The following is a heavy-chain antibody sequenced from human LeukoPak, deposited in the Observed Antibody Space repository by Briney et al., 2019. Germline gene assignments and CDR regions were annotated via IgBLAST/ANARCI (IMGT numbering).Heavy chain of an antibody. J-gene: IGHJ4*02. V-gene: IGHV4-59*06. D-gene: IGHD3-16*01. Sequence: SETLSLTCTVSGGSISSYYWSWIRQHPGKGLEWIGYIYYSGSTYYNPSLKSRVTISVDTSKNQFSLKLSSVTAADTAVYYCASSGGASRRVYFDYWGQGTLVTVSS. CDR3: ASSGGASRRVYFDY. CDR2: IYYSGST. CDR1: GGSISSYY.